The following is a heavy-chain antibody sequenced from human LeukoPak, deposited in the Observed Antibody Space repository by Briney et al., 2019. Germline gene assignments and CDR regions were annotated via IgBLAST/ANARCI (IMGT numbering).Heavy chain of an antibody. CDR2: IYYSGST. D-gene: IGHD1-26*01. Sequence: SETLSLTCTVSGGSISSYYWSWIRQPPGKGLEWIGYIYYSGSTNYNPSLKSRVTISVDTSKNQFSLKLSSVTAADTTVYYCARSSGGYYNYYYYYYMDVWGKGTTVTVSS. CDR3: ARSSGGYYNYYYYYYMDV. J-gene: IGHJ6*03. CDR1: GGSISSYY. V-gene: IGHV4-59*01.